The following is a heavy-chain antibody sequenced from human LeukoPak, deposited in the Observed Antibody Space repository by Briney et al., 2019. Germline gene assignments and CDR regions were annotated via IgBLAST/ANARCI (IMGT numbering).Heavy chain of an antibody. J-gene: IGHJ5*02. D-gene: IGHD3-3*01. V-gene: IGHV3-23*01. Sequence: PSETLSLTCAVYGGSFSGYYWSWIRQPPGKGLEWVSAISGSGGSTYYADSVKGRFTISRDNSKNTLYLQMNSLRAEDTAVYYCANSPRILWFDPWGQGTLVTVSS. CDR3: ANSPRILWFDP. CDR2: ISGSGGST. CDR1: GGSFSGYY.